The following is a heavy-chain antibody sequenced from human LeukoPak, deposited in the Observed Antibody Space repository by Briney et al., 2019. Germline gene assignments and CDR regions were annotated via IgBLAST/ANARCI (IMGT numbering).Heavy chain of an antibody. CDR1: GGSISSYY. D-gene: IGHD2-21*01. CDR3: ARGEAWIAAFDI. CDR2: IYYSGST. V-gene: IGHV4-59*01. J-gene: IGHJ3*02. Sequence: SETLSLTCTVSGGSISSYYWSWIRQPPGKGLEWIGYIYYSGSTNYNPSLKSRVTISVDTSKNQFSLKLSSVTAADTAVYYCARGEAWIAAFDIWGQGTMVTVSS.